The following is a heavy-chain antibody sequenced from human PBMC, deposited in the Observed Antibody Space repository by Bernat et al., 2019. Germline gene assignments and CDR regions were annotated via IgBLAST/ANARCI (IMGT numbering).Heavy chain of an antibody. CDR1: GGSISSYY. D-gene: IGHD5-24*01. CDR3: ARLGEVEMATSFDY. CDR2: IYYSGST. J-gene: IGHJ4*02. V-gene: IGHV4-59*01. Sequence: QVQLQEPGPGLVKPSETLSLTCTVSGGSISSYYWSWIRQPPGKGLEWIGYIYYSGSTNYNPSLKSRVTISVDTSKNQFSLKLSSVTAADTAVYYCARLGEVEMATSFDYWGQGTLVTVSS.